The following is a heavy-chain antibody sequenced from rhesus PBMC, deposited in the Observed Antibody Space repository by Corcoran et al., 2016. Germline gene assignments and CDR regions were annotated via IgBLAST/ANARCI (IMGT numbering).Heavy chain of an antibody. J-gene: IGHJ4*01. D-gene: IGHD3-16*01. V-gene: IGHV4-147*01. Sequence: QLQLQVSGPGLVKPSETLSLTCAVSGVSISSNWWNWIRQPPGEGLEWVGRISGSSGSTSYKPSLKSRVTISPDTSKSQLSLRLSSVTAADTAVYFCARGSYSGSPDYWGQGVLVTVSS. CDR2: ISGSSGST. CDR3: ARGSYSGSPDY. CDR1: GVSISSNW.